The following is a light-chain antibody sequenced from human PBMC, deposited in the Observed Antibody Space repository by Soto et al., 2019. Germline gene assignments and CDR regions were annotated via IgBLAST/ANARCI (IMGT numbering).Light chain of an antibody. Sequence: QSVLTQPPSMSGAPGQRVTISCTGSSSNIGAGYDVHWYQQLPGTASKLLIFGNSNRPSGVPDRFSGSKSGTSASLAITGLQAEDEADYYCQSYDSSLSGSVFGGGTKVTVL. CDR2: GNS. CDR1: SSNIGAGYD. CDR3: QSYDSSLSGSV. J-gene: IGLJ2*01. V-gene: IGLV1-40*01.